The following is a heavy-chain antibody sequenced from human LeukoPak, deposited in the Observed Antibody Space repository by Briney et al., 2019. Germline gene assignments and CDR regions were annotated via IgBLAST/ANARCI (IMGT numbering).Heavy chain of an antibody. D-gene: IGHD1-26*01. J-gene: IGHJ4*02. CDR2: INTGGTST. Sequence: GGSLRLSCVASGFTFSSSWMHWVRQAPGKGLVWVSRINTGGTSTIYADSVKGRFTISRGNAKNTLYLQMNSLRAEDTAVYYCARDQSIVGPTTVDYWGQGTLVSVSS. CDR3: ARDQSIVGPTTVDY. CDR1: GFTFSSSW. V-gene: IGHV3-74*01.